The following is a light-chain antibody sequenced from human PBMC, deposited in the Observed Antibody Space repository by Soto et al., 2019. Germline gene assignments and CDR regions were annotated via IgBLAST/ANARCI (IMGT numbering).Light chain of an antibody. Sequence: QSALTQPASVSGSPGQSITISCTGTSSDVGGYNYVSWYQLHPGKAPKLMVYEVSNRPSGVSNRFSGSKSGNTASLTISGLQAEDEADYYCSSYTSSTAYVFGTGTHLTVL. V-gene: IGLV2-14*01. CDR3: SSYTSSTAYV. CDR2: EVS. CDR1: SSDVGGYNY. J-gene: IGLJ1*01.